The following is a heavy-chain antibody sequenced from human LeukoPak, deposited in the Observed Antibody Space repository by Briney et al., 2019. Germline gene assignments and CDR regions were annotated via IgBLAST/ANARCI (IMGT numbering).Heavy chain of an antibody. CDR3: TTDWYYYGSSGYYPIF. V-gene: IGHV3-15*01. D-gene: IGHD3-22*01. Sequence: GGSLRLSCAASGFPFSDVWMSWVRQAPGKGLEWVGRIKSRADGGTADYAAPLKGRFTFSRDDSKNTLYLQMNSLKTEDTAVYYCTTDWYYYGSSGYYPIFWGQGTLVTVSS. J-gene: IGHJ4*02. CDR1: GFPFSDVW. CDR2: IKSRADGGTA.